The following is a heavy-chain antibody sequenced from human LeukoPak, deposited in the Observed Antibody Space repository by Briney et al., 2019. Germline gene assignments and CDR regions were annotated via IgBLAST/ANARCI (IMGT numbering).Heavy chain of an antibody. J-gene: IGHJ5*02. V-gene: IGHV4-38-2*01. CDR2: IYPSGST. Sequence: SETLSLTCAVSGYSISSGYYWGWIRQPPGKGLEWIGTIYPSGSTNYNPSLKSRVTISVDTSKSQFSLKLSSVTAADTAVYYCARLVWNYYSSGNYYSYWFDPWGQGTLVTVSS. CDR1: GYSISSGYY. D-gene: IGHD3-10*01. CDR3: ARLVWNYYSSGNYYSYWFDP.